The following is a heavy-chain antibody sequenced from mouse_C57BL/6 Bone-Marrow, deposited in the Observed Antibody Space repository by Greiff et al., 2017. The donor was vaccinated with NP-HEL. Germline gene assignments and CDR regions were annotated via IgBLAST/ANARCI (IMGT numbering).Heavy chain of an antibody. V-gene: IGHV1-82*01. CDR1: GYAFSSSW. CDR3: AREGANYYGSSYVYWYFDV. J-gene: IGHJ1*03. Sequence: VQLQQSGPELVKPGASVKISCKASGYAFSSSWMNWVKQRPGQGLEWIGRIYPGDGDTNYNGKFKGKDTLTADKSSSTAYMQLSSLPSEDSSVYFCAREGANYYGSSYVYWYFDVWGTGTTVTVSS. D-gene: IGHD1-1*01. CDR2: IYPGDGDT.